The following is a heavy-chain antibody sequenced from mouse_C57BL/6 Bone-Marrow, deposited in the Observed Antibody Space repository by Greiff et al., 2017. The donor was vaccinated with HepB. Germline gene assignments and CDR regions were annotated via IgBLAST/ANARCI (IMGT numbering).Heavy chain of an antibody. D-gene: IGHD2-12*01. CDR2: IYPGSGST. Sequence: QVQLQQPGAELVKPGASVKMSCKASGYTFTSYWITWVKQRPGQGLEWIGDIYPGSGSTNYNEKFKSKATLTVDTSSSTAYMQLSSLTSEDSAVYYCARPPRRPNYYSWYFDVWGTGTTVTVSS. J-gene: IGHJ1*03. CDR3: ARPPRRPNYYSWYFDV. CDR1: GYTFTSYW. V-gene: IGHV1-55*01.